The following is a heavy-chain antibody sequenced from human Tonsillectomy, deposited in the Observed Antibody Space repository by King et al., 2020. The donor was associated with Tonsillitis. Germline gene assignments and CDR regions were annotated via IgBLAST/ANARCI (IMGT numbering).Heavy chain of an antibody. CDR2: IIPMFGTA. D-gene: IGHD2-2*01. Sequence: QLVQSGAEVKKPGSSVKVSCKASGGTFSSYGISWVRQAPGQGLEWMGGIIPMFGTANYAQKFRGSVTITADEFTSTAYMELSSLRSEDTAVYYCARSRLPAAKLDGDWFDPWGQGTLVTVSS. CDR3: ARSRLPAAKLDGDWFDP. CDR1: GGTFSSYG. V-gene: IGHV1-69*01. J-gene: IGHJ5*02.